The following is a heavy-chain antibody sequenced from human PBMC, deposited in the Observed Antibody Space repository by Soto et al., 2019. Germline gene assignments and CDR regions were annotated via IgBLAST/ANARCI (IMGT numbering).Heavy chain of an antibody. D-gene: IGHD6-19*01. CDR2: IFSNDEK. CDR3: ARGAGSFYYYMDV. Sequence: QVTLKESGPVLVKPTETLKLTCTVSGFSLSNARMGVSWIRQPPGKALEWLARIFSNDEKSYSTSLKSRLTISKDTSKSQVVLTMTNMDPVDTATYYCARGAGSFYYYMDVWGKGTTVTVSS. V-gene: IGHV2-26*01. J-gene: IGHJ6*03. CDR1: GFSLSNARMG.